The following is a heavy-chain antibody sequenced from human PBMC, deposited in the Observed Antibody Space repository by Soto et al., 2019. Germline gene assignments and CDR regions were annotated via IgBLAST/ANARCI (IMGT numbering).Heavy chain of an antibody. CDR1: GDSVSSISAT. D-gene: IGHD1-26*01. CDR2: VYYRSKWNN. V-gene: IGHV6-1*01. Sequence: SQTLSLTCAISGDSVSSISATWNWIRQSPSRGLEWLGRVYYRSKWNNDYALSVNSRISINPVTSKNQFSLQLNSVTPADTAVYFCARGESGSYYVGAFDIWGRGTMVTVSS. CDR3: ARGESGSYYVGAFDI. J-gene: IGHJ3*02.